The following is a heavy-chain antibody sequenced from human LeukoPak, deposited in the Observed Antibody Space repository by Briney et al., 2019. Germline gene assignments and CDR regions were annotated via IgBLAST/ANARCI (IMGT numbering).Heavy chain of an antibody. Sequence: GGSLRLSCAASGFTFSSYNMNWVRQAPGKGLEWVSSISDNSRYIYYADSVKGRFTISRDNAKNSLYLQMNSLRDEDTAVYYWARDLILADSSGSSAHDYWGQGTLVTVSS. CDR3: ARDLILADSSGSSAHDY. J-gene: IGHJ4*02. V-gene: IGHV3-21*01. CDR1: GFTFSSYN. CDR2: ISDNSRYI. D-gene: IGHD2-15*01.